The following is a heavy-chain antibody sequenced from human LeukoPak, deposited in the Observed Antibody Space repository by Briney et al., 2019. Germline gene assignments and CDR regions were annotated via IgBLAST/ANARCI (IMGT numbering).Heavy chain of an antibody. CDR2: INHSGST. Sequence: PSETLSLTCAVYGGSFSGYYWSWIRQPPGKGLEWIGEINHSGSTNYNPSLKSRVTISVDTSKNQFSLKLSSATAADTAVYYCARNRAFNYYGSGSYSYYFDYWGQGTLVTVSS. D-gene: IGHD3-10*01. CDR3: ARNRAFNYYGSGSYSYYFDY. V-gene: IGHV4-34*01. J-gene: IGHJ4*02. CDR1: GGSFSGYY.